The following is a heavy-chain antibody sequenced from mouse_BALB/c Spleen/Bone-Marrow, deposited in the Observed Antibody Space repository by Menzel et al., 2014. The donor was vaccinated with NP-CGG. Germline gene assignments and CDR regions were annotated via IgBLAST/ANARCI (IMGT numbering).Heavy chain of an antibody. CDR1: GSTFTSYW. Sequence: VKLMESGAELAKPGTSVKMSCKASGSTFTSYWMHWVKQRPGQGLEWIGYINPSTTYSAYNQKFKDKATLTVDKSSXTASMQLSSLTSEDSAVYYCALYYRYDYFDYWGQGTTLTVSS. CDR2: INPSTTYS. J-gene: IGHJ2*01. V-gene: IGHV1-7*01. CDR3: ALYYRYDYFDY. D-gene: IGHD2-14*01.